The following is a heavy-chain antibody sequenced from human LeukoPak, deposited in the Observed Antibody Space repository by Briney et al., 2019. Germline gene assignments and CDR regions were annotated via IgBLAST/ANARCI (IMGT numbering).Heavy chain of an antibody. Sequence: GGSLRLSCAASGFTFSSYAMSWVRQAPGKGLEWVSAISGSGGSTYYADSVKGRFTISRDNSKNTLYLQMNSLRAEDTAVYYCAKLPASQYSSSSPYYFDYWGQGTLVTVSS. J-gene: IGHJ4*02. V-gene: IGHV3-23*01. CDR3: AKLPASQYSSSSPYYFDY. CDR1: GFTFSSYA. D-gene: IGHD6-13*01. CDR2: ISGSGGST.